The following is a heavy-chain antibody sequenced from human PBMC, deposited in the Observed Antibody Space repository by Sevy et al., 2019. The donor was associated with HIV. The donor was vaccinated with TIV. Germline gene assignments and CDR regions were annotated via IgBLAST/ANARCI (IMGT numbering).Heavy chain of an antibody. Sequence: ASVKVSCKASGYTFTGYYLHWVRQAPGQGLEWMGWINPNSGGTNYAQTFQGRVTMTRDTSISTAYMELNRLRSDDTAVYYCARSNRPTGYSYGCNYWGQGTLVTVSS. J-gene: IGHJ4*02. CDR2: INPNSGGT. D-gene: IGHD5-18*01. V-gene: IGHV1-2*02. CDR1: GYTFTGYY. CDR3: ARSNRPTGYSYGCNY.